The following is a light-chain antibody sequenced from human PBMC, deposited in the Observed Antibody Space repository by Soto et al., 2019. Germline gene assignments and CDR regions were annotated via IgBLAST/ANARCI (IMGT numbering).Light chain of an antibody. CDR2: EAS. J-gene: IGLJ1*01. V-gene: IGLV2-18*01. Sequence: QSLLSQPPSVSGSPVQSVTISCTGTSTDFFSCDRVAWYQQPPGRSPKLIIYEASKRPSGVPDRFSGSKSRNTASLNTSGLQAADEADYYCRLYTTEXTYVFGTGTKVXV. CDR1: STDFFSCDR. CDR3: RLYTTEXTYV.